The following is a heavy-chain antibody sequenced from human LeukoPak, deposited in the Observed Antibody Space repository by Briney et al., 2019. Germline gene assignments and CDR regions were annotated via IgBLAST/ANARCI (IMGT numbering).Heavy chain of an antibody. D-gene: IGHD2-2*01. J-gene: IGHJ6*03. V-gene: IGHV3-21*01. Sequence: GWSLRLSCAASGFTFSNYRMNWVRQAPGKGLEWVSSISSSSSYIYYADSMKGRFTISRDNAKNSLYLQMNSLRAEDTAVYYCARESGSRSYYYYMDVWGKGTTVTVSS. CDR1: GFTFSNYR. CDR2: ISSSSSYI. CDR3: ARESGSRSYYYYMDV.